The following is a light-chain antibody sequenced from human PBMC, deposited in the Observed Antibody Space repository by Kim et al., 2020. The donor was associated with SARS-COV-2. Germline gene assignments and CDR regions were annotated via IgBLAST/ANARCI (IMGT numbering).Light chain of an antibody. CDR2: DNY. Sequence: GQRCTISCSGSSSNIGSNSVYWYQQLPGTAPKLLIYDNYQRPSGVPDRFSGSKSGTSASLAISGLRSEDEADYYCAAWDDRLSGYVFGTGTKVTVL. CDR3: AAWDDRLSGYV. V-gene: IGLV1-47*02. J-gene: IGLJ1*01. CDR1: SSNIGSNS.